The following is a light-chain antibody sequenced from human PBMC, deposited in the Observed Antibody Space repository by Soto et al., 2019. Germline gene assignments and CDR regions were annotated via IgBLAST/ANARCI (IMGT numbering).Light chain of an antibody. V-gene: IGLV1-44*01. CDR3: AVWDDSLDGVV. Sequence: SVLTQPPSASGTPGQSVTISCSGSSSNIGDNTVNWYQQLPGTAPKLLMYSNDQRWSGVPDRFSGSKSGTSASLAISGLQSEDEADYYCAVWDDSLDGVVFGGGTQLTVL. CDR1: SSNIGDNT. J-gene: IGLJ2*01. CDR2: SND.